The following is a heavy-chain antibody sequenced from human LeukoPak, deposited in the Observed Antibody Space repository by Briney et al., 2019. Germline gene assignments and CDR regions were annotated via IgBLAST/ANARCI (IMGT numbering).Heavy chain of an antibody. CDR3: ARGQTQGMKQLVTAVYYYGMDV. D-gene: IGHD6-13*01. V-gene: IGHV3-11*01. Sequence: PGGSLRLSCAASGFTFSDYYMSWIRQAPGKGLEWVSYISSSGSTIYYADSVKGRFTISRDNDKNSLYLQMNSIRAEDTTVYYCARGQTQGMKQLVTAVYYYGMDVWGQGTTVTVS. J-gene: IGHJ6*02. CDR1: GFTFSDYY. CDR2: ISSSGSTI.